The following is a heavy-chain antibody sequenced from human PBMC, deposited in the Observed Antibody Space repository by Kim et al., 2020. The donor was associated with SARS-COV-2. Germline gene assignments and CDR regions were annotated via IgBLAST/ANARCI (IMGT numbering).Heavy chain of an antibody. Sequence: KGRFTISRDNSKNTLYLQMNSLRAEDTAVYYCAKFGRAGPSHYYYYGMDVWGQGTTVTVSS. D-gene: IGHD3-10*01. V-gene: IGHV3-23*01. CDR3: AKFGRAGPSHYYYYGMDV. J-gene: IGHJ6*02.